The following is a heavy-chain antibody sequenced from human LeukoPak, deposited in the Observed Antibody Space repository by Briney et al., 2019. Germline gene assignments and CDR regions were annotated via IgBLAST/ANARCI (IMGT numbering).Heavy chain of an antibody. CDR3: ARGDPTTKRHLDY. Sequence: ASVKVSCKASGYTFTSYDINWVRQATGRGLEWMGWMNPNSGNTGYAQKFQGRVTITRNTSISTAYMELSSLRSEDTAVYYCARGDPTTKRHLDYWGLGTLVTVSS. J-gene: IGHJ4*02. CDR2: MNPNSGNT. D-gene: IGHD1-26*01. V-gene: IGHV1-8*03. CDR1: GYTFTSYD.